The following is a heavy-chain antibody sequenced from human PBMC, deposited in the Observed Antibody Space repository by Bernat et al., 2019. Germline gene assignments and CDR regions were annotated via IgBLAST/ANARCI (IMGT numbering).Heavy chain of an antibody. J-gene: IGHJ5*02. D-gene: IGHD2-21*02. CDR2: IFSNDEK. CDR1: GFSLSNARMG. Sequence: QVTLKESGPVLVKPTETLTLTCTVSGFSLSNARMGVSWIRQPPGKALEWLAHIFSNDEKSYSTSLKSRLTISKDTSKSQVVLTMTNMDPVDTATYYCARILEVTEGEWCDPWGQGTLVTVSS. CDR3: ARILEVTEGEWCDP. V-gene: IGHV2-26*01.